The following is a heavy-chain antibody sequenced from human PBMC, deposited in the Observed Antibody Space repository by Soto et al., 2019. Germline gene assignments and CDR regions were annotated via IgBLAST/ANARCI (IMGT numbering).Heavy chain of an antibody. V-gene: IGHV3-33*01. J-gene: IGHJ4*02. CDR3: ARDLNYYDSSGSDGFDY. CDR1: GFTFSSYG. Sequence: PGGSLRLSCAASGFTFSSYGMHWVRQAPDKGLEWVAVIWYDGSNKYYADSVKGRFTISRDNSKNTLYLQMNSLRAEDTAVYYCARDLNYYDSSGSDGFDYWAREPWSPSPQ. CDR2: IWYDGSNK. D-gene: IGHD3-22*01.